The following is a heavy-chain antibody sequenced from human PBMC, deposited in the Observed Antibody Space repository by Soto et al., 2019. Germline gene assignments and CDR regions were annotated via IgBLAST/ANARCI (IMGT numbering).Heavy chain of an antibody. V-gene: IGHV1-69*06. CDR1: GDIFDNYA. CDR3: ARDYSGYDPALNRFDP. D-gene: IGHD5-12*01. J-gene: IGHJ5*02. CDR2: ISPVIGTT. Sequence: QGHLVQSGAEVKKPGSSVKVSCKASGDIFDNYAISWVRQAPGQGLEWLGGISPVIGTTHYAQRFQGRLTITEDRSTMTTYMELSCLKSEETAIYFCARDYSGYDPALNRFDPWGQGTLVTVSS.